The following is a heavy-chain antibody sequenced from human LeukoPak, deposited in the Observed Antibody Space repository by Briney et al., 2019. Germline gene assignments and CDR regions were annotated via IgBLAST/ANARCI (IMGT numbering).Heavy chain of an antibody. CDR3: ARHYGP. CDR1: GGSFSGYY. J-gene: IGHJ5*02. D-gene: IGHD3-16*01. V-gene: IGHV4-34*01. CDR2: TNRGGIT. Sequence: SETLSLTCAVYGGSFSGYYWIWIRQPPGKGLEWIGETNRGGITYYNPSLKSRVTISVDTSKNQFSLKLSSVTAADTAVYYCARHYGPWGQGTLVTVSS.